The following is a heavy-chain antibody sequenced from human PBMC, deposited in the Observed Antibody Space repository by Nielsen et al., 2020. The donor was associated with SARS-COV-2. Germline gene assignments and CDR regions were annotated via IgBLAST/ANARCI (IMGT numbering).Heavy chain of an antibody. CDR3: ARDLVLYCGGDCYSDY. J-gene: IGHJ4*02. CDR1: GFTFSSYG. D-gene: IGHD2-21*01. Sequence: GESLKISCAASGFTFSSYGMHWVRQAPGKGLEWVAVIWYDGSNKYYADSVKGRFTISRDNSKNTLYLQMNSLRAEDTAVYYCARDLVLYCGGDCYSDYWGQGTLVTVSS. V-gene: IGHV3-33*01. CDR2: IWYDGSNK.